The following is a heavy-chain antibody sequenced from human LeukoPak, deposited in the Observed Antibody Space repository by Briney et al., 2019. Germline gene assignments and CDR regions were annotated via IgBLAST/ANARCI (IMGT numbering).Heavy chain of an antibody. J-gene: IGHJ4*02. D-gene: IGHD6-19*01. CDR3: ARGSRSSGWYTLYY. Sequence: ASVKVSCKASGYTFTGYYMHWVRQAPGQGLEWMGWINPNSGGTNYAQKFQGRVTMTRNTSISTAYMELSSLRSEDTAVYYCARGSRSSGWYTLYYWGQGTLVTVSS. CDR2: INPNSGGT. V-gene: IGHV1-2*02. CDR1: GYTFTGYY.